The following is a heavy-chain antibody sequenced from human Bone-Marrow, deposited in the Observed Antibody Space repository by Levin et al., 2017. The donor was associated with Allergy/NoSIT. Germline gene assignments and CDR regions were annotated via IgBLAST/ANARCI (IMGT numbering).Heavy chain of an antibody. CDR3: ARDLVVAATCFDY. Sequence: PGGSLRLSCAASGFTFSSYWMSWVRQAPGKGLEWVANIKQDGSEKYYVDSVKGRFTISRDNAKNSLYLQMNSLRAEDTAVYYCARDLVVAATCFDYWGQGTLVTVSS. CDR2: IKQDGSEK. J-gene: IGHJ4*02. D-gene: IGHD2-15*01. V-gene: IGHV3-7*01. CDR1: GFTFSSYW.